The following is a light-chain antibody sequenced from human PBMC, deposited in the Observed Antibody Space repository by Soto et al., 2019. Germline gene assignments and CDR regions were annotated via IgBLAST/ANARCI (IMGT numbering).Light chain of an antibody. Sequence: QSALTQPVSVSGSPGQSITISCTGTSSDVGGYNYVSWYQHHPGKAPKLVLYDVSNRPSGVSNRFSGSKSGNTASLTISGLQPEDEADYYCSSYTSSSTHDVFGTGTKLTVL. CDR3: SSYTSSSTHDV. V-gene: IGLV2-14*03. CDR2: DVS. J-gene: IGLJ1*01. CDR1: SSDVGGYNY.